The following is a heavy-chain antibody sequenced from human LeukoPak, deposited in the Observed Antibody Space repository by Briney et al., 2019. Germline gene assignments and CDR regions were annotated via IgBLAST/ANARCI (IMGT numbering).Heavy chain of an antibody. CDR2: INPNSGST. Sequence: ASVKVSCKASGYTFTSYYMNWVRQAPGQGLEWMGWINPNSGSTNYAQKFQGRVTMTRDTSISTAYMELSSLRSDDTAVYYCARDYYGDHDYWGQGTLVTVSS. CDR3: ARDYYGDHDY. CDR1: GYTFTSYY. V-gene: IGHV1-2*02. J-gene: IGHJ4*02. D-gene: IGHD4-17*01.